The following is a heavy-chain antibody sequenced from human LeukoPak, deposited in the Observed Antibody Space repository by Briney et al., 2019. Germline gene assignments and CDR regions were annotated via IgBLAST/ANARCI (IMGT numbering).Heavy chain of an antibody. CDR3: AKRSGSCSSTSCPIYYFDY. CDR2: ISGSGGST. V-gene: IGHV3-23*01. D-gene: IGHD2-2*01. CDR1: GFTFSSYA. Sequence: GGSLRLSCAAPGFTFSSYAMSWVRQAPGKGLEWVSAISGSGGSTYYADSVKGRFTISRDNSKNTLYLQMNSLRAEDTAVYYCAKRSGSCSSTSCPIYYFDYWGQGTLVTVSS. J-gene: IGHJ4*02.